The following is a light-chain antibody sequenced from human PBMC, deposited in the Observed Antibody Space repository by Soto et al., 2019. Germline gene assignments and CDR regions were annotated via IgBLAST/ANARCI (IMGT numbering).Light chain of an antibody. CDR1: QSVSIN. V-gene: IGKV3-15*01. CDR3: QQYNNWPWT. CDR2: AAS. J-gene: IGKJ1*01. Sequence: EIVMTQSASTLSVSPGERATLSCRAGQSVSINLAWYQQKPGQAPRLLIYAASARATGIPARFSGSGSGTEFTLTISSLQSEDFAVYYCQQYNNWPWTFGQGTKV.